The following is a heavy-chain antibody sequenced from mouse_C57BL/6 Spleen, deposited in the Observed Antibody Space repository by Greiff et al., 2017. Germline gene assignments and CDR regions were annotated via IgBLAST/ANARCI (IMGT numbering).Heavy chain of an antibody. Sequence: QVQLQQSGAELARPGASVKLSCKASGYTFTSYGISWVKQRTGQGLEWIGEIYPRSGNTYYNEKFKGKATLTADKSSSSAYMELRSLTAEDSAVYFLAREDDYQYYYAMDYWGQGTSVTVSS. J-gene: IGHJ4*01. CDR1: GYTFTSYG. V-gene: IGHV1-81*01. CDR2: IYPRSGNT. D-gene: IGHD2-4*01. CDR3: AREDDYQYYYAMDY.